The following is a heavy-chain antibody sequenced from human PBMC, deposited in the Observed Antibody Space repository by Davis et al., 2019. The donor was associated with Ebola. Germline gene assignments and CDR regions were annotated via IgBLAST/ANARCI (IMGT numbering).Heavy chain of an antibody. CDR1: GFTFSDYY. V-gene: IGHV3-11*01. D-gene: IGHD3-10*01. J-gene: IGHJ4*02. CDR2: ISSSGSTI. CDR3: TRAPYYYGSGGPN. Sequence: GESLKISCAASGFTFSDYYMSWIRQAPGKGLEWVSYISSSGSTIYYEDSVKGRFTISRDNAKNSLYLQMNRLRTEDTAVYYCTRAPYYYGSGGPNWGQGTLVTVSS.